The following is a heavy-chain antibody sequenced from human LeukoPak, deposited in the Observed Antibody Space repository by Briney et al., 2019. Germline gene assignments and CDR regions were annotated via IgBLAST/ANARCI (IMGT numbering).Heavy chain of an antibody. CDR1: GGSFSGYY. CDR2: INHSGST. D-gene: IGHD5-18*01. Sequence: PSETLSLTCAVYGGSFSGYYWSWIRQPPGKGLEWIGEINHSGSTNYNPSLKSRVTISVDTSKNQFSLKLSSVTAADTAVYYCARGSRGYSYGTEPFDYWGQGTLVTVYS. CDR3: ARGSRGYSYGTEPFDY. J-gene: IGHJ4*02. V-gene: IGHV4-34*01.